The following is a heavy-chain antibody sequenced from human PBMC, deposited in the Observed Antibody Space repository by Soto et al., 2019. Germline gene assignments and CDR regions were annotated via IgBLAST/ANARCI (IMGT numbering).Heavy chain of an antibody. CDR1: GYTLTELS. D-gene: IGHD2-8*01. J-gene: IGHJ4*02. Sequence: SVKVSCKVSGYTLTELSMHWVRQAPGKGLEWMGGFDPEDGETIYAQKFQGRVTMTEDTSTDTAYMELSSLRVEDTAAYYCARDRRAHGAFYYFDNWGQGALVTVSS. CDR2: FDPEDGET. V-gene: IGHV1-24*01. CDR3: ARDRRAHGAFYYFDN.